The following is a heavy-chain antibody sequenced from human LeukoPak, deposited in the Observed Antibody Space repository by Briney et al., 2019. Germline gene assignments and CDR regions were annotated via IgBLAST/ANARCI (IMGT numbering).Heavy chain of an antibody. CDR2: INPKSGDT. CDR1: GYSFTAFY. D-gene: IGHD6-13*01. CDR3: ARDYIVAAGTGFYVDPGMSEDHGMDV. V-gene: IGHV1-2*02. Sequence: GASVKVSCKPSGYSFTAFYIHWVRQAPGQGLEWMGWINPKSGDTNYAEKFQGRVTMTRDTSISTGYMELSSLISDDTAAYYCARDYIVAAGTGFYVDPGMSEDHGMDVWGQGTTVTVSS. J-gene: IGHJ6*02.